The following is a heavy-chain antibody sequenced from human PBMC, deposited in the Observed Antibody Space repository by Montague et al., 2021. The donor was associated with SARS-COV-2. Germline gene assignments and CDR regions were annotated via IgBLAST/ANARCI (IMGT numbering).Heavy chain of an antibody. J-gene: IGHJ6*02. Sequence: SLRLSCAASGFTFSSYSMNWVRQAPGKGLEWVSYISSSSSTIYYADSVKGRFTISRDNAKNSLYLQMNSLRDEDTAVYYCARVGRGDVVVTIPMDVWGQGTTVTVSS. V-gene: IGHV3-48*02. CDR2: ISSSSSTI. D-gene: IGHD5-12*01. CDR1: GFTFSSYS. CDR3: ARVGRGDVVVTIPMDV.